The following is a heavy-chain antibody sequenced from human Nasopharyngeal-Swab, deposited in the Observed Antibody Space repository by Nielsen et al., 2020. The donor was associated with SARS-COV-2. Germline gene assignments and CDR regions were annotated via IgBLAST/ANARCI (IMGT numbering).Heavy chain of an antibody. CDR3: ARVVWVDWDAFHI. D-gene: IGHD3-16*01. V-gene: IGHV1-2*02. J-gene: IGHJ3*02. Sequence: ASVKVSCNASGYTFIGYYIHWLRQAPGQGLEWMGWINPNSGGTNYAQKFQGRVTMTRDTSISTAYMELSRLRSDDTAVYYCARVVWVDWDAFHIWGQGTIVTVSS. CDR2: INPNSGGT. CDR1: GYTFIGYY.